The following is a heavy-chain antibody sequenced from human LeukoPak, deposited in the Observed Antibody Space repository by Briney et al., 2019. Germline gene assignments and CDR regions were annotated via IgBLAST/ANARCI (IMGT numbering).Heavy chain of an antibody. CDR3: VKGVGLYESSGYFDY. CDR1: GFMFNTCA. Sequence: PGRSLRLSCAASGFMFNTCAMHWVRQAPGEGLEWVATISFDGKNTHYPDSVKGRFIISRDNSKNTLSLLMNSLKPEDTAVYYCVKGVGLYESSGYFDYWGQGTLVTASS. CDR2: ISFDGKNT. D-gene: IGHD3-22*01. J-gene: IGHJ4*02. V-gene: IGHV3-30-3*02.